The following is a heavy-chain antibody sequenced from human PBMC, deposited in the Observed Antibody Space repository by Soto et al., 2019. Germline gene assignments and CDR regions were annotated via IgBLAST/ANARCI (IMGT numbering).Heavy chain of an antibody. D-gene: IGHD3-3*01. J-gene: IGHJ4*02. V-gene: IGHV4-30-2*01. CDR1: GGSISSGGYS. CDR2: IYHSGST. Sequence: PSETLSLTCAVSGGSISSGGYSWSWIRQPPGKGLEWIGYIYHSGSTYYNPSLKSRVTISVDRSKNQFSLKLSSVTAADTAVYYCARVLVDDFWSGYYTAIFDYWGQGTLVTVSS. CDR3: ARVLVDDFWSGYYTAIFDY.